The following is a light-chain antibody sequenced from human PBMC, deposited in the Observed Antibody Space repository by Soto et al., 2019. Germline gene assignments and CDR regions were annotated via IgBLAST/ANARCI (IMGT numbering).Light chain of an antibody. CDR1: QSVLYNSNNKNY. J-gene: IGKJ1*01. CDR3: QQYYSTPWT. Sequence: DIVMTQSPDSLDVSLGERATINCKSSQSVLYNSNNKNYLAWYQQKPGQPPKLLIYWASTRDSGVPDRFSGSGSGTDYTLTISSLQAEDVAVYYCQQYYSTPWTFGQGTKVEIK. V-gene: IGKV4-1*01. CDR2: WAS.